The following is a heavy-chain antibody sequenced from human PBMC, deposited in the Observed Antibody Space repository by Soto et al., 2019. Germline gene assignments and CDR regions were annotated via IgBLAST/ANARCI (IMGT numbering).Heavy chain of an antibody. CDR3: AHRPRGYSYHFDF. Sequence: QITLKESGPTLVKPTQTLTLTCTFSGFSLNTRGVGVGWIRQPPGKALEWLALIYWDDDEGYSPSLRSRLTITKDTSKSQVVLTRTTMDPVDTATYYCAHRPRGYSYHFDFWGQGTLVTVSS. D-gene: IGHD5-18*01. J-gene: IGHJ4*02. CDR2: IYWDDDE. V-gene: IGHV2-5*02. CDR1: GFSLNTRGVG.